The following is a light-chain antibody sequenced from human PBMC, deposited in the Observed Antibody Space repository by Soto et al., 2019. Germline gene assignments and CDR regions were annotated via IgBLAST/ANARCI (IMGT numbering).Light chain of an antibody. CDR2: AAS. Sequence: DIQMTQSPSSLSASVRDRVTITCRASQGISNYLAWYQQKPAKVPKLLIYAASTLQSGVASRFSGSGSGTDFTLTISSLHPEDVATYYWQKYDSAPWTFGQGTKVEIK. V-gene: IGKV1-27*01. CDR3: QKYDSAPWT. J-gene: IGKJ1*01. CDR1: QGISNY.